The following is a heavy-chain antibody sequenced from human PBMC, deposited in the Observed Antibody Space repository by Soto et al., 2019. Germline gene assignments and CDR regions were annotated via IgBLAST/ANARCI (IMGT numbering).Heavy chain of an antibody. D-gene: IGHD5-18*01. CDR1: GFTFDDYA. CDR2: ISWNSGSI. J-gene: IGHJ4*02. V-gene: IGHV3-9*01. CDR3: AKAFDSYGNRGYFDY. Sequence: GGSLRLSCAASGFTFDDYAMHWVRQAPGKGLEWVSGISWNSGSIGYADSVKGRFTISRDNAKNSLYLQMNSLRAEDTALYYCAKAFDSYGNRGYFDYWGQGTLVTVSS.